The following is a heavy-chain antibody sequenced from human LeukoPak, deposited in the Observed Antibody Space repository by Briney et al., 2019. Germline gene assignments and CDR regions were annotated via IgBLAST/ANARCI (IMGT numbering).Heavy chain of an antibody. J-gene: IGHJ3*01. CDR2: INPNSAVP. CDR1: GYTCTVYY. CDR3: ARDGARDAFDV. V-gene: IGHV1-2*02. Sequence: ASVQLSCKASGYTCTVYYMHWGRQTPGQGLEWMGWINPNSAVPNYAQQFQGRVTMPRDTSISTAYMELSRLRSDDTAVYSCARDGARDAFDVWGQGTMVTVSS. D-gene: IGHD4-17*01.